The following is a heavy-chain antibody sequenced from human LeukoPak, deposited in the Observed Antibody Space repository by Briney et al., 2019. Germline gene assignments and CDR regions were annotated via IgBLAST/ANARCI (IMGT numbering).Heavy chain of an antibody. V-gene: IGHV3-64*04. CDR1: GFTFSSYA. CDR2: ISSNGGST. J-gene: IGHJ4*02. Sequence: GGSLRLSCSASGFTFSSYAMHWVRQAPGKGLEYVSAISSNGGSTYYADSVKGRFTVSGDNSKNTLYLQMNCLRAEDTAVYYCAKEGFDSWGQGTLVTVSS. CDR3: AKEGFDS.